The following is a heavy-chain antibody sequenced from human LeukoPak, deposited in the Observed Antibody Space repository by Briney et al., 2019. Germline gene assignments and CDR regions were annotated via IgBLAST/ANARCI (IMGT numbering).Heavy chain of an antibody. Sequence: GGSLRLSCAASGFTFSDYYMSWIRQAPGKGLEWVSYISSSGSTIYYADSVKGRFTISRDNAKNSLYLQMNSLRDEDTAVYYCARPEVVSGTYYYYFYMDVWGKGTTVTVSS. CDR2: ISSSGSTI. J-gene: IGHJ6*03. V-gene: IGHV3-11*01. CDR1: GFTFSDYY. CDR3: ARPEVVSGTYYYYFYMDV. D-gene: IGHD2-21*02.